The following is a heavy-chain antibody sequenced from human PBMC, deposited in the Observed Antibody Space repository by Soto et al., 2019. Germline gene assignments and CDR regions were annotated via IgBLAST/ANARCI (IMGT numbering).Heavy chain of an antibody. Sequence: QVQLQQWGAGLLKPSETLSLTCAVYGGSFSGYYWSWIRQPPGKGLEWIGEINHSGSTNYNPSLKSRVTISVDTSKNQFSLKLSSVTAADTAVYYCARDGYCSGGSCHKDAFDIWGQGTMVTVSS. V-gene: IGHV4-34*01. D-gene: IGHD2-15*01. J-gene: IGHJ3*02. CDR3: ARDGYCSGGSCHKDAFDI. CDR1: GGSFSGYY. CDR2: INHSGST.